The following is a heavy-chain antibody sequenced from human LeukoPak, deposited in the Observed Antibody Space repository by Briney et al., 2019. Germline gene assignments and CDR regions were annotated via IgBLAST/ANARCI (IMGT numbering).Heavy chain of an antibody. J-gene: IGHJ6*03. Sequence: PGGSLRLSCAASGFTFSTYSMNWVRQAPGKGLEWVANIKEDGSEKYYVDAVKGRFTISRDNAKNSLYLQLNSLRAEDTAVFYCARARAGYYYFYMDVWGKGTTVTVSS. CDR2: IKEDGSEK. D-gene: IGHD3-10*01. CDR1: GFTFSTYS. CDR3: ARARAGYYYFYMDV. V-gene: IGHV3-7*01.